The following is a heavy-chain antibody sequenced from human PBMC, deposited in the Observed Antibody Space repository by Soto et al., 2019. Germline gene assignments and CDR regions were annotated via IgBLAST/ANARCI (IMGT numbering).Heavy chain of an antibody. CDR2: IWSDGSNK. V-gene: IGHV3-33*01. CDR3: ARGRRDIITVALVLGADAFDI. J-gene: IGHJ3*02. D-gene: IGHD3-10*01. Sequence: TGGSLRLSCAASGFTFRNYGMHWVRQAPGKGLEWVAVIWSDGSNKDYGDSVKGRFTISRDNSKNTLYLQMSSLRAEDTAVYYCARGRRDIITVALVLGADAFDIWGQGTMVTVSS. CDR1: GFTFRNYG.